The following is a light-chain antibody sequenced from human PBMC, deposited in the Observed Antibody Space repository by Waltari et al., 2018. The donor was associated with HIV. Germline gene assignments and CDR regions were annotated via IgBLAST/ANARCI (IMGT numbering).Light chain of an antibody. CDR2: EVN. CDR1: SSDLGLYNL. CDR3: CSYAGDSNYV. Sequence: QSALTQPASVSGSLGQSISISCSGSSSDLGLYNLVSWYQVSPGKAPKRIIHEVNKRPAGVSDRFSGSKSGKTASLTSSGLQTEDEADYYCCSYAGDSNYVFGTGTKVTVL. V-gene: IGLV2-23*02. J-gene: IGLJ1*01.